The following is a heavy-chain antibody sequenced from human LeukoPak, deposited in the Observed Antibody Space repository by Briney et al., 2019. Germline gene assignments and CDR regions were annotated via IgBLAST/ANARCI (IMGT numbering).Heavy chain of an antibody. V-gene: IGHV4-59*01. CDR3: ARAATIRDYYYGMDV. CDR2: IYYSGST. J-gene: IGHJ6*02. CDR1: GGSISSYY. Sequence: SETLSLTCTVSGGSISSYYWSWIRQPPGKGLEWIGYIYYSGSTNYNPSLKSRVTISVDTSKNQFSLKLGSVTAADTAVYYCARAATIRDYYYGMDVWGQGTTVTVSS. D-gene: IGHD5-12*01.